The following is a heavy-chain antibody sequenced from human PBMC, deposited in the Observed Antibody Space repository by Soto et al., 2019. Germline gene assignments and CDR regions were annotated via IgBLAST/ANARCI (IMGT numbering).Heavy chain of an antibody. CDR2: IIPILGIA. J-gene: IGHJ4*02. CDR3: ARDRPGFLFDY. D-gene: IGHD2-21*01. V-gene: IGHV1-69*08. CDR1: GGTFSSYT. Sequence: QVQLVQSGAEVKKPGSSVKVSCKASGGTFSSYTISWVRQAPGQGLEWMGRIIPILGIANYAQKFQGRVTXTXAKSTSTAYMELSSLRSEDTAVYYCARDRPGFLFDYWGQGTLVTVSS.